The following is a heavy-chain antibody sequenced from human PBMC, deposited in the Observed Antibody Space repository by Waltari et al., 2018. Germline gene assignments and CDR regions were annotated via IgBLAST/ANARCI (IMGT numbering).Heavy chain of an antibody. J-gene: IGHJ5*02. CDR1: GYTLTELS. Sequence: QVQLVQSGAEVKKPGASVKVSCKVSGYTLTELSMHWVRQAPGKGLEWMGGFDPEDGETIYAQKFQGRVTMTEDTSTDTAYMELSSLRSEDTAVYYCATDLPSSSSWYLWFDPWGQGTLVTVSS. V-gene: IGHV1-24*01. CDR3: ATDLPSSSSWYLWFDP. CDR2: FDPEDGET. D-gene: IGHD6-13*01.